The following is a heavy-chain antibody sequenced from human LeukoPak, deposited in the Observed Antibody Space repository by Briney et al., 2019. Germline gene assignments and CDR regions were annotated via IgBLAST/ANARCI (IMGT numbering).Heavy chain of an antibody. CDR2: INTSTGNP. V-gene: IGHV7-4-1*02. CDR1: GNTFTNYA. J-gene: IGHJ2*01. Sequence: GASVKVSCKASGNTFTNYAINWVRQAPGQGLEWMGWINTSTGNPTYAQGFTGRFVFSLDTSVSTAYLQISSLKAEDTAVYYCARDRRAVASYYWYFDLWGRGTLVTVSS. CDR3: ARDRRAVASYYWYFDL. D-gene: IGHD6-19*01.